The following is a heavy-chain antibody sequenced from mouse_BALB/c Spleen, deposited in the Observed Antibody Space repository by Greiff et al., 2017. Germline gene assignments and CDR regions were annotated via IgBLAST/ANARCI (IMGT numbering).Heavy chain of an antibody. CDR3: ARCYCDCDGDSYYYAMDY. CDR1: GYTFTDYA. Sequence: QVHVQQSGAELVRPGASVKISCKGSGYTFTDYAMHWVKQSHAKSLEWIGVISTYYGDASYNQKFKGKATMTVDKSSSTAYMELARLTSEDSAIYYCARCYCDCDGDSYYYAMDYWGQGTSVTVSS. D-gene: IGHD2-4*01. CDR2: ISTYYGDA. J-gene: IGHJ4*01. V-gene: IGHV1S137*01.